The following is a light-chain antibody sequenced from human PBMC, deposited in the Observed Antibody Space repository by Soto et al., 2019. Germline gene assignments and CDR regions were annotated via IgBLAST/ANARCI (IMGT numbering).Light chain of an antibody. CDR2: WAS. CDR1: QSVLNSSNNKNH. CDR3: QQYYGFSWT. J-gene: IGKJ1*01. Sequence: DIVMTQSPDSLAVSLGERATINRKSSQSVLNSSNNKNHLAWYQQKPGQPPKLLISWASTRESGVPDRFSGSGSGTDFTLTISSLQAEDVAVYYCQQYYGFSWTFGQGTKV. V-gene: IGKV4-1*01.